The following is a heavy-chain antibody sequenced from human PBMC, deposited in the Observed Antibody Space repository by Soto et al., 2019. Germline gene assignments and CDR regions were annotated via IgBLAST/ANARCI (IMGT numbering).Heavy chain of an antibody. CDR2: ISGSGGST. V-gene: IGHV3-23*01. D-gene: IGHD6-19*01. CDR1: GFTFSSFA. CDR3: AKDGLGWYYGMDV. Sequence: EVQLLESGGGLVQPGGSLRLSCAASGFTFSSFAMSWVRQAPGKGLEWVSAISGSGGSTYYADSVKGRFTISRDNSKNTLYLQMNSLRAEDTAVYYCAKDGLGWYYGMDVWGQGTTVTVSS. J-gene: IGHJ6*02.